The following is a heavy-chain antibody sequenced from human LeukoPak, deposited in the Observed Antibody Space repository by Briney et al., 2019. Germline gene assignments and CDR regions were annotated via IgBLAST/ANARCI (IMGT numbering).Heavy chain of an antibody. Sequence: SVKVSCKGSGGTLSSYAISWVRQAPGQGLERMGRIIPILQIANYAQNFQGRVTITTDASTSTAYMELSSLRSEDTAVYYCAGQVVEAAMYFQDWGQGTLVTVSS. J-gene: IGHJ1*01. D-gene: IGHD2-2*01. V-gene: IGHV1-69*04. CDR1: GGTLSSYA. CDR2: IIPILQIA. CDR3: AGQVVEAAMYFQD.